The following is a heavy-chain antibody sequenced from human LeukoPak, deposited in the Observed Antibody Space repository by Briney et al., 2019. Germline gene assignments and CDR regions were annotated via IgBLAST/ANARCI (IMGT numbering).Heavy chain of an antibody. Sequence: PGGSLRLSCAASGFTFSSYAMSWVRQAPGKGLEWVSSISGSGGSTYYADSVRGRFTVSRDSSRNTLALQINSLRAEDTAVYYCAGSPTVDAAFDIWGQGTMVTVSS. CDR2: ISGSGGST. V-gene: IGHV3-23*01. D-gene: IGHD4-23*01. CDR1: GFTFSSYA. CDR3: AGSPTVDAAFDI. J-gene: IGHJ3*02.